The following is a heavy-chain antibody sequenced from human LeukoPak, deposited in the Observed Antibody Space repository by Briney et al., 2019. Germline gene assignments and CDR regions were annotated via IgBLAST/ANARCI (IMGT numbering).Heavy chain of an antibody. D-gene: IGHD4-17*01. Sequence: PGGSLRLSCAASGITFINAWMSWVRQAPGKGLEWVGRIKRTTDGGTTDYAAPVKGRFTISRDDSKNTLYLQMNSLKTEDTALYYCTTDPGDYPYYWGQGTLVTVSS. J-gene: IGHJ4*02. CDR3: TTDPGDYPYY. CDR2: IKRTTDGGTT. CDR1: GITFINAW. V-gene: IGHV3-15*01.